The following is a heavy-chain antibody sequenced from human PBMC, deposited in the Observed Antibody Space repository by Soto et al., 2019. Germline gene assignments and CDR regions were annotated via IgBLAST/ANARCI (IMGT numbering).Heavy chain of an antibody. CDR2: IHNSGST. Sequence: QVQLQESGPGLVKPSQTLSLTCSVSGGYITSGDYYWSWIRQPPGKGLEWVGYIHNSGSTYYSPSLKSRVTILVDTSKNEFYLELSSVTAADTAVYYCARAESITIFGVVLAYFDYWGRGTLVTVSS. V-gene: IGHV4-30-4*01. CDR1: GGYITSGDYY. D-gene: IGHD3-3*01. CDR3: ARAESITIFGVVLAYFDY. J-gene: IGHJ4*02.